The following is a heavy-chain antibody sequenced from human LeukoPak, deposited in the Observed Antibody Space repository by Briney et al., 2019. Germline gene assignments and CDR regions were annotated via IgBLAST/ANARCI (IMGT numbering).Heavy chain of an antibody. D-gene: IGHD3-22*01. CDR1: GYIFTDHG. V-gene: IGHV1-18*01. Sequence: ASVKVSCKASGYIFTDHGISWVRQAPGQGLEWMGWISTYTGSTNYGQKFHGRVTMTTDTSTSTAYMELRSLRSDDTAVYYCARGSPPRINYDSSGYYSYYFDYWGQGTLVTVSS. CDR3: ARGSPPRINYDSSGYYSYYFDY. J-gene: IGHJ4*02. CDR2: ISTYTGST.